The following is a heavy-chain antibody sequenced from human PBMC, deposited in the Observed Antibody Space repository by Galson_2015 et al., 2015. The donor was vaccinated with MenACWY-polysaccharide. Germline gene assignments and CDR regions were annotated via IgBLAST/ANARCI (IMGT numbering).Heavy chain of an antibody. Sequence: SLRLSCAASGLTFSNLGMTWVRQSPGKGLEWVASIKKDGSEKYYVDSVKGRFTISRDNAKDSLYLQMNSLRAEDTAVYFCARGHLGLGVWGQGTTVTVSS. CDR2: IKKDGSEK. CDR1: GLTFSNLG. CDR3: ARGHLGLGV. J-gene: IGHJ6*02. V-gene: IGHV3-7*01.